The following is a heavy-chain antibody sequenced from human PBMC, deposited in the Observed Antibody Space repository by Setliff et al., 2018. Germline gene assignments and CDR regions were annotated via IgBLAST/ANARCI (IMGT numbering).Heavy chain of an antibody. J-gene: IGHJ4*02. CDR1: GFIFSDHY. Sequence: GGSLRLSCAASGFIFSDHYMDWVRQAPGKGLEYVSSISSSGGNIYYANSVKGRFIISRDNSKSTLFLQMGSLRAEDMSVYYCARGGTYSSGPLDYWGQGILVTVSS. CDR3: ARGGTYSSGPLDY. V-gene: IGHV3-64*01. CDR2: ISSSGGNI. D-gene: IGHD3-22*01.